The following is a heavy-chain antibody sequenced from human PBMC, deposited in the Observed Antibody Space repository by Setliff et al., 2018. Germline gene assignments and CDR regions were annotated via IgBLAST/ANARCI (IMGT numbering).Heavy chain of an antibody. CDR2: IYTSWST. Sequence: PSGTLSLTCTVSGDSISSRTYYWSWIRQPAGKGLEWIGHIYTSWSTIYNPSLKSRLTISLDTSKNQFSLNLSSVTAADTAVYYCARLPPLHTPMALTFDYWG. CDR3: ARLPPLHTPMALTFDY. D-gene: IGHD5-18*01. CDR1: GDSISSRTYY. J-gene: IGHJ4*01. V-gene: IGHV4-61*09.